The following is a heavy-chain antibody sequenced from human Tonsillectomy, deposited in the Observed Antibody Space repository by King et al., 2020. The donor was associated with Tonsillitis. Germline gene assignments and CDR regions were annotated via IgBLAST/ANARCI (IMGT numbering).Heavy chain of an antibody. J-gene: IGHJ4*02. CDR3: AKQYLDTN. CDR1: GFTFSSFA. Sequence: VQLVESGGGLVQPGGSLRLSCAASGFTFSSFAMNWVRPAPGKGLEWVSSIREGGGTTDYADAVKGRFTISRDNSKNTLYLQMDYLRAEDTAVYYCAKQYLDTNWGQGTLVTVSS. D-gene: IGHD5-18*01. V-gene: IGHV3-23*04. CDR2: IREGGGTT.